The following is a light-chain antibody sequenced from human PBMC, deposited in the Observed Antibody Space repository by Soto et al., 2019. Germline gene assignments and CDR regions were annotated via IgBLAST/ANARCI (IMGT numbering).Light chain of an antibody. Sequence: QSALTQPASVSGSPGQSITISCTGTSSDIGTYNLVSWYQHYPGKAPKLMIYEGIKRPSEIPDRFSGSRSGTSATLGIAGLQTGDEADYYCGTWDSSLDAGVFGGGTKLTVL. CDR1: SSDIGTYNL. J-gene: IGLJ3*02. CDR2: EGI. CDR3: GTWDSSLDAGV. V-gene: IGLV2-14*02.